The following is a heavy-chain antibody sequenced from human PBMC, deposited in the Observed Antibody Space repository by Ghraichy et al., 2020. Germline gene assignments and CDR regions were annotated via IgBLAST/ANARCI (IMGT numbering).Heavy chain of an antibody. CDR3: AKVEWELLGYFDY. V-gene: IGHV3-30*18. Sequence: GGSLRLSCAASGFTFSSYGMHWVRQAPGKGLEWVAVISYDGSNKYYADSVKGRFTISRDNSKNTLYLQMNSLRTEDTAVYYCAKVEWELLGYFDYWGQGTLVTVSS. CDR1: GFTFSSYG. D-gene: IGHD1-26*01. CDR2: ISYDGSNK. J-gene: IGHJ4*02.